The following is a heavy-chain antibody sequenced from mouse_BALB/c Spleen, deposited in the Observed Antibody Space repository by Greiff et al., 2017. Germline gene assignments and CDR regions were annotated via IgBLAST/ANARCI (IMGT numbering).Heavy chain of an antibody. D-gene: IGHD2-4*01. CDR3: ARGITGAMDY. CDR2: ISYSGST. Sequence: EVQGVESGPGLVKPSQSLSLTCTVTGYSITSDYAWNWIRQFPGNKLEWMGYISYSGSTSYNPSLKSRISITRDTSKNQFFLQLNSVTTEDTATYYCARGITGAMDYWGQGTSVTVSS. CDR1: GYSITSDYA. J-gene: IGHJ4*01. V-gene: IGHV3-2*02.